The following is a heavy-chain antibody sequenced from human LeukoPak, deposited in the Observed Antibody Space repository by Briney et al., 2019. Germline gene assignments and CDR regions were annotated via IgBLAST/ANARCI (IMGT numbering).Heavy chain of an antibody. Sequence: PGGSLRLSCAASGFTFSSYEMNWVRQAPGKGLEWVSYISSSGSTIYYADSVKGRFTISRDNAKNSLYLQMNSLRAEDTAVYYCARDSEPDYDILTGDNRFDPWGQGTLVTVSS. J-gene: IGHJ5*02. D-gene: IGHD3-9*01. CDR3: ARDSEPDYDILTGDNRFDP. V-gene: IGHV3-48*03. CDR1: GFTFSSYE. CDR2: ISSSGSTI.